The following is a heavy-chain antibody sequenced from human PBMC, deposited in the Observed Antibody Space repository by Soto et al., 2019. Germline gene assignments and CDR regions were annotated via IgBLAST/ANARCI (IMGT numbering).Heavy chain of an antibody. CDR3: ARDRRNYYGMDV. J-gene: IGHJ6*02. Sequence: SETLSLTCTVSGGSISSGGYYWSWIRQHPGKGLEWIGYIYYSGSTYYNPSLKSRVTISVDTSKNQFSLKLSSVTAADTAVYYCARDRRNYYGMDVWRQGTTVTVS. V-gene: IGHV4-31*03. CDR2: IYYSGST. CDR1: GGSISSGGYY.